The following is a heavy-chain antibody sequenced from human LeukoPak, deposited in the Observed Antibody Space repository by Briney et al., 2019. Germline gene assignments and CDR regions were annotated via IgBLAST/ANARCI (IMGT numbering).Heavy chain of an antibody. V-gene: IGHV3-23*01. D-gene: IGHD6-13*01. Sequence: HGGSLRLSCAASGFTFSSYAMSWVRQAPGKGLEWVSAISGSGGSTYYADSVKGRFTISRDNSKNTLYLQMNSLRAEDTAVYYCAKDTIAAAGTRWFDPWGQGTLVTVSS. CDR1: GFTFSSYA. J-gene: IGHJ5*02. CDR2: ISGSGGST. CDR3: AKDTIAAAGTRWFDP.